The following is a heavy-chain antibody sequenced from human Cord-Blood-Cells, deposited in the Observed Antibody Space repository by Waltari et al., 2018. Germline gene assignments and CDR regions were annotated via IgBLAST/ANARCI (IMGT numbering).Heavy chain of an antibody. V-gene: IGHV1-24*01. Sequence: QVQLVQSGAEVKKPGASVKVSCKVSGYTLTELSMHWVRKAPGKGLEWMGGFDPEDGETIYAQKFQGRVTMTEDTSTDTAYMELSSLRSEDTAVYYCATDLEGYCSSTSCYNYWGQGTLVTVSS. CDR1: GYTLTELS. CDR2: FDPEDGET. J-gene: IGHJ4*02. D-gene: IGHD2-2*02. CDR3: ATDLEGYCSSTSCYNY.